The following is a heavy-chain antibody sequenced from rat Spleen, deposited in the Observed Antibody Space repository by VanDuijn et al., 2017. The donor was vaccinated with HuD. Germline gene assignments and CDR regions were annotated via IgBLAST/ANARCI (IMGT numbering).Heavy chain of an antibody. V-gene: IGHV3-3*01. Sequence: EVQLQESGPGLVKPSQSLSLTCSVTAYSITSSYRWNWIRKFPGNKLEWMGYINSAGSTNYNPSLKSRISITRDTSKNQLFLQVNSITTEDTATYYCAADTYYGYTYGVMDAWGQGASVTVSS. CDR1: AYSITSSYR. J-gene: IGHJ4*01. CDR2: INSAGST. D-gene: IGHD1-9*01. CDR3: AADTYYGYTYGVMDA.